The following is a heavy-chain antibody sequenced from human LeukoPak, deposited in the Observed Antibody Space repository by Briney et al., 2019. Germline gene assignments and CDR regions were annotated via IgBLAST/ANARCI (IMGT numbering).Heavy chain of an antibody. Sequence: GASVKVSCKASVYTFTTYEISWVREAPGQGLEWLGWISAYNGKTNYAQNFQGRVTMTTDRSTSTAYMELRSLRSDDTAVYYCARGRSENYSLTWGWNYWGQGTLVTVSS. CDR3: ARGRSENYSLTWGWNY. CDR2: ISAYNGKT. V-gene: IGHV1-18*01. D-gene: IGHD2-15*01. CDR1: VYTFTTYE. J-gene: IGHJ4*02.